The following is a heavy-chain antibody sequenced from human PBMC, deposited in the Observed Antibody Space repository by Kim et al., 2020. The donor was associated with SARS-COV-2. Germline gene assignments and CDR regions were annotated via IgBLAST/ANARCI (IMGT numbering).Heavy chain of an antibody. V-gene: IGHV3-21*01. CDR3: ARGVVVTLDY. CDR2: YI. J-gene: IGHJ4*02. Sequence: YIYYADSVKGRFTISRDNAKNSLYLQMNSLRAEDTAVYYCARGVVVTLDYWGQGTLVTVSS. D-gene: IGHD3-22*01.